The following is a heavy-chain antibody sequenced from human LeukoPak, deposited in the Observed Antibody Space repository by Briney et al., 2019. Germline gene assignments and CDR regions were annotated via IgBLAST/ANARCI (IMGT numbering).Heavy chain of an antibody. V-gene: IGHV4-39*01. J-gene: IGHJ4*02. D-gene: IGHD3-10*01. CDR2: IYYSGST. Sequence: SETLSLTCTVSGGSISSSSYYWGWIRQPPGKGLEWIGSIYYSGSTYYNPSLKSRVTISVDTSKNQFSLKLSSVTAADTAAYYCARLPIGEFINYWGQGTLVTVSS. CDR1: GGSISSSSYY. CDR3: ARLPIGEFINY.